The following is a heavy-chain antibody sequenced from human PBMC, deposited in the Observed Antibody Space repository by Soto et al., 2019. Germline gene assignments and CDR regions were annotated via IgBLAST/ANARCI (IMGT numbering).Heavy chain of an antibody. CDR1: GFTFSTSA. V-gene: IGHV3-23*01. CDR3: ATAMTPAAWYDFED. D-gene: IGHD2-15*01. Sequence: GWSLRLSCVASGFTFSTSAMSWVRQAPGKGLEWVSVIAGSSGTTKYADSVKGRFTISRDNSKNTLFLQMNSLRDEDTAIYYCATAMTPAAWYDFEDWGQGTVGTVSS. J-gene: IGHJ4*02. CDR2: IAGSSGTT.